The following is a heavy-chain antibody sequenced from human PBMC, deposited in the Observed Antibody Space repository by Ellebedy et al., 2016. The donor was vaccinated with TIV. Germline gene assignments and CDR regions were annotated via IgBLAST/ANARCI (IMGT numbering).Heavy chain of an antibody. V-gene: IGHV4-34*01. Sequence: PSETLSLTCAVYGGSFSGYYWSWIRQPPGKGLEWIGEINHSGSTNYNPSLKSRVTVSVDTSKNQFSLKLSSVTAADTAVYYCARVSAYRGGDCYGGPDYWGQGTLVTVSS. CDR1: GGSFSGYY. D-gene: IGHD2-21*02. J-gene: IGHJ4*02. CDR2: INHSGST. CDR3: ARVSAYRGGDCYGGPDY.